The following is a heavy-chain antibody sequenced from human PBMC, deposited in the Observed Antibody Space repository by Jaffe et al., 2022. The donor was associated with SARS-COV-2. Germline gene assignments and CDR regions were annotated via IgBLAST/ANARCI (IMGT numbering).Heavy chain of an antibody. CDR1: GFTFSNAW. J-gene: IGHJ3*02. CDR2: IKSKTDGGTT. CDR3: TTGLYCGGDCYRSGAFDI. V-gene: IGHV3-15*01. D-gene: IGHD2-21*02. Sequence: EVQLVESGGGLVKPGGSLRLSCAASGFTFSNAWMSWVRQAPGKGLEWVGRIKSKTDGGTTDYAAPVKGRFTISRDDSKNTLYLQMNSLKTEDTAVYYCTTGLYCGGDCYRSGAFDIWGQGTMVTVSS.